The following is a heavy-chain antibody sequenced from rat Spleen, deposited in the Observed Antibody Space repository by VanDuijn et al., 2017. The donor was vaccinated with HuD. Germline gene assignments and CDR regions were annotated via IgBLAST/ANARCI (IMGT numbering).Heavy chain of an antibody. CDR1: GLTFNNYW. J-gene: IGHJ4*01. Sequence: EVQLVESDGGLVQPGRSLKLSCVASGLTFNNYWMTWIRQAPGKGLEWVASITSAGGTTYYVDSVKGRFTISRDNAKSTLYLQMDSLRSEDTATYYCTREDWVLDVWGQGASVTVSS. CDR2: ITSAGGTT. V-gene: IGHV5-31*01. CDR3: TREDWVLDV. D-gene: IGHD4-2*01.